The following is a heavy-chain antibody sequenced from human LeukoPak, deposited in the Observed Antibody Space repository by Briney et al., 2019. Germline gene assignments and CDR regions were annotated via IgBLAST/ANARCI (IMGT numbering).Heavy chain of an antibody. CDR3: ARNSIVGRSQAEYYYYMDV. V-gene: IGHV1-69*13. J-gene: IGHJ6*03. CDR2: IIPIFGTA. D-gene: IGHD1-26*01. CDR1: GYTFTSYG. Sequence: ASVKVSCKASGYTFTSYGISWVRQAPGQGLEWMGGIIPIFGTANYAQKFQGRVTITADESTSTAYMELSSLRSEDTAVYYCARNSIVGRSQAEYYYYMDVWGKGTTVTISS.